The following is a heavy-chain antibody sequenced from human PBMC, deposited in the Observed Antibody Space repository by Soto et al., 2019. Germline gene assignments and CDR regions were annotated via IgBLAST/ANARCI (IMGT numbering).Heavy chain of an antibody. CDR3: ARDQGIVAAAGFNWFDP. J-gene: IGHJ5*02. Sequence: SVKVSCKASGGTFSSYAISWVRQAPGQGLEWMGGIIPIFGTANYAQKFQGRVTITADESTSTAYMELSSLRSEDTAAYYCARDQGIVAAAGFNWFDPWGQGTLVTVSS. D-gene: IGHD6-13*01. CDR2: IIPIFGTA. CDR1: GGTFSSYA. V-gene: IGHV1-69*13.